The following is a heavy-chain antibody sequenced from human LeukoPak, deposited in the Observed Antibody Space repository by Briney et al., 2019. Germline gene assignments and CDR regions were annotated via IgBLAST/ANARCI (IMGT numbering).Heavy chain of an antibody. V-gene: IGHV3-21*01. CDR2: ISSSSSYI. CDR1: GFTFSSYS. J-gene: IGHJ5*02. Sequence: GGSLRLSCAASGFTFSSYSMNWVRQAPGKGLEWVSSISSSSSYIYYADSVKGRFTISRDNSKISLYLEMNSVRAEATAVYYCARDYGSGSYELDYFDPWGQGTLVTVSS. CDR3: ARDYGSGSYELDYFDP. D-gene: IGHD3-10*01.